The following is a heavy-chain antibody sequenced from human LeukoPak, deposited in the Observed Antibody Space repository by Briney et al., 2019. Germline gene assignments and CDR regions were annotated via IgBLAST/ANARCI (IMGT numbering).Heavy chain of an antibody. J-gene: IGHJ4*02. D-gene: IGHD2-8*02. CDR1: GGSISSYY. CDR2: IHTSGSN. V-gene: IGHV4-4*07. CDR3: ARETEAPGGRSWDF. Sequence: PSETLSLTCTVSGGSISSYYWTWLRQAAGKGLEWIGRIHTSGSNNHNPSLKSRVTMSVDTSNNQFSLKLSSVTAADTAVYYCARETEAPGGRSWDFWGQGTLVTVSS.